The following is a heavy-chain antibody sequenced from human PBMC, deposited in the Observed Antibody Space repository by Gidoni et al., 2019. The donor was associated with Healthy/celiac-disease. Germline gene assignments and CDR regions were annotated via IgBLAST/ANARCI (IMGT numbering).Heavy chain of an antibody. V-gene: IGHV1-69*01. CDR3: ARPGEGEKNYYYYGMDV. D-gene: IGHD3-10*01. CDR1: GGTFSSYA. CDR2: IIPIVGTA. Sequence: QVQLVQSGAEVKKPGSSVKVSCKASGGTFSSYAISWVRQAPGQGLEWMGGIIPIVGTANYAQKFQGRVTITADESTSTAYMELSSLRSEDTAVYYCARPGEGEKNYYYYGMDVWGQGTTVTVSS. J-gene: IGHJ6*02.